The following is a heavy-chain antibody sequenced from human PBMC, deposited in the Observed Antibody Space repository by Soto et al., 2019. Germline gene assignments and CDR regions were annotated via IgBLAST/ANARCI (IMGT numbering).Heavy chain of an antibody. J-gene: IGHJ4*02. Sequence: QVQLVQSGAEVKKPGASVKVSCKASGYTFTGYYMHWVRQAPGQGLEWMGWINPNSGGTNYAQKCQGWVTMTRDTSISTAYMELSRLRSDDTAVYSCARDISGGYSSSPAYYFDYWGQGTLVTVSS. CDR1: GYTFTGYY. CDR2: INPNSGGT. V-gene: IGHV1-2*04. D-gene: IGHD6-6*01. CDR3: ARDISGGYSSSPAYYFDY.